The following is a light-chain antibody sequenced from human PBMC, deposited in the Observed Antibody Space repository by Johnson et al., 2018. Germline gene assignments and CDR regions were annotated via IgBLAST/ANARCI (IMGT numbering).Light chain of an antibody. CDR3: GTWDSSLSAGNV. J-gene: IGLJ1*01. CDR2: ENN. CDR1: SSNIGNNY. Sequence: QSVLTQPPSVSAAPGQKVTISCSGSSSNIGNNYVSWYQQLPGTAPKLLIYENNKRPSGIPDRFSGYKSGTSATLGITGLQTGAEADYYCGTWDSSLSAGNVFGTGTKVTGL. V-gene: IGLV1-51*02.